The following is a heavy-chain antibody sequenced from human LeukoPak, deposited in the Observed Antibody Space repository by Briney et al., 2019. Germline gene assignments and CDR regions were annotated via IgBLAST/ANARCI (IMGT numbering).Heavy chain of an antibody. CDR3: AKTDYGHYSGFEV. D-gene: IGHD4-17*01. Sequence: SETLSLTCVDSTYSISSGYSWGWIRQPPGKGLEWIGSMYLSGTTHYNPSLKSRVTISVDKSENQFSLKVMFVTAADSAIYFCAKTDYGHYSGFEVWGQGIMVTVSS. J-gene: IGHJ3*01. V-gene: IGHV4-38-2*01. CDR1: TYSISSGYS. CDR2: MYLSGTT.